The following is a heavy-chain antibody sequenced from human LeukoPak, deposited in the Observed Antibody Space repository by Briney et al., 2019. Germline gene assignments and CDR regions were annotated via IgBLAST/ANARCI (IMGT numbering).Heavy chain of an antibody. CDR3: AKDIYPTYRVGATGFDY. D-gene: IGHD1-26*01. Sequence: PGGPLRLSCAASGFSFSSYGMYWVRQAPGKGLEWVAFIRYDGSNKYYADSVKGRFTISRDNSKNTLYLQMNSLRAEDTAVYYCAKDIYPTYRVGATGFDYWGQGTLVTVSS. V-gene: IGHV3-30*02. J-gene: IGHJ4*02. CDR2: IRYDGSNK. CDR1: GFSFSSYG.